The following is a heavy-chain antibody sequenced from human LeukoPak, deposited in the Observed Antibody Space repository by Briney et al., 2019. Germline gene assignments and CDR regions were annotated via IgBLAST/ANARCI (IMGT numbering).Heavy chain of an antibody. Sequence: GGSRRLPLPVLGFTVGNNSMNWFGQAPGKGREWVSIIYSGGRTYYADSAKGRFTISRDIFKNTVYLQMNSLRAEDTAVYYCAREGATTAFDYWGQGTLVTVSS. CDR3: AREGATTAFDY. CDR1: GFTVGNNS. D-gene: IGHD1-26*01. CDR2: IYSGGRT. J-gene: IGHJ4*02. V-gene: IGHV3-53*01.